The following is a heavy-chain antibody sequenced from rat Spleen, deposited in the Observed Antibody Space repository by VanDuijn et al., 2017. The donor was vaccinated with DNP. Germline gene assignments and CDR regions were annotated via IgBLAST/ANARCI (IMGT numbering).Heavy chain of an antibody. Sequence: EVQLVESGGDLVQPGRSLKLSCVASGFTFSYYWMAWIRQVPGKGLEWIASITGGSGTTSYPDAVKGRFMISRDDTKNTLSLQMNSLRSEDTATYYCARVGDLHDGGSGDALDAWGQGTSVTVSS. CDR1: GFTFSYYW. D-gene: IGHD1-12*02. CDR2: ITGGSGTT. V-gene: IGHV5-31*01. CDR3: ARVGDLHDGGSGDALDA. J-gene: IGHJ4*01.